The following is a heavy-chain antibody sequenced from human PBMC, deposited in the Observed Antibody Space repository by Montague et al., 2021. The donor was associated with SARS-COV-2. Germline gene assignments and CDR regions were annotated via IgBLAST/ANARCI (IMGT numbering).Heavy chain of an antibody. CDR3: ERGHIVVVPAAIGLLRQYYYYYYFDY. V-gene: IGHV4-34*01. Sequence: SETLSLICAVYGGSFSGYYWSWIRQPPGKGLEWIGEINHSGSTNYNQSLKSRVTITVDTSKNKFSLKLSSVTAADTAVYYCERGHIVVVPAAIGLLRQYYYYYYFDYWGQGTLVTVSS. J-gene: IGHJ4*02. D-gene: IGHD2-2*01. CDR2: INHSGST. CDR1: GGSFSGYY.